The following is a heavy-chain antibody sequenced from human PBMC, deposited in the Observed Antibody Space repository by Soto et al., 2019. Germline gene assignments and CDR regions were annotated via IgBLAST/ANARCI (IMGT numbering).Heavy chain of an antibody. CDR3: TRGFCGSTTCHFDY. Sequence: AYVKVSCKASGYTFISYDINWVRQATGQGLEWMGWMNPNSGNTGYAQKFQGRVTMTRNTSISTAYMELSSLRSEDTAVYYCTRGFCGSTTCHFDYWGQGSLVTVSS. D-gene: IGHD2-2*01. V-gene: IGHV1-8*01. J-gene: IGHJ4*02. CDR1: GYTFISYD. CDR2: MNPNSGNT.